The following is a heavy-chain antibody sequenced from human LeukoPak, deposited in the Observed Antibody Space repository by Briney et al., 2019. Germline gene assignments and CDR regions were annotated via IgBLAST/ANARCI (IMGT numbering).Heavy chain of an antibody. J-gene: IGHJ4*02. CDR1: GGSISGYY. V-gene: IGHV3-23*01. CDR2: ISGSGTST. Sequence: PSETLSLTCTVSGGSISGYYWSWIRQPPGKGLEWVSFISGSGTSTYYADSVKGRFTISRDNSKNTLSLQMNSLRVEDTAVYYCAKDLYYGSGSKFDDWGQGTLVTVSS. D-gene: IGHD3-10*01. CDR3: AKDLYYGSGSKFDD.